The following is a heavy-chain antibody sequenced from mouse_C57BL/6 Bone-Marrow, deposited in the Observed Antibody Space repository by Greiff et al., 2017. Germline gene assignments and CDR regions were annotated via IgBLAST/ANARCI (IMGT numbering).Heavy chain of an antibody. V-gene: IGHV5-4*03. CDR1: GFTFSSYA. Sequence: DVKLVESGGGLVKPGGSLKLSCAASGFTFSSYAMSWVRQTPEKRLEWVATISDGGSYTYYPDNVKGRFTISRDNAKNTLYLQMSHLKSEDTAMYYCASIYYGNYESAYWGQGTLVTVSA. CDR3: ASIYYGNYESAY. CDR2: ISDGGSYT. J-gene: IGHJ3*01. D-gene: IGHD2-1*01.